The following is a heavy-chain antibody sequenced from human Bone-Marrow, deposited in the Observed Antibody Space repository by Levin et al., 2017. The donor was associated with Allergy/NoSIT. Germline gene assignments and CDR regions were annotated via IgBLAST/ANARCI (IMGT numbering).Heavy chain of an antibody. V-gene: IGHV3-53*01. CDR3: ARALYTSRWSNYYYYGMDV. J-gene: IGHJ6*02. Sequence: GGSLRLSCAASGLTVSGNYMTWVRQAPGKGPEWVSVIYSGGSTYYADSVEGRFTISRDNSKNTLYLQMKSLRADDTAVYYCARALYTSRWSNYYYYGMDVWGQGTTVTVSS. CDR2: IYSGGST. CDR1: GLTVSGNY. D-gene: IGHD6-13*01.